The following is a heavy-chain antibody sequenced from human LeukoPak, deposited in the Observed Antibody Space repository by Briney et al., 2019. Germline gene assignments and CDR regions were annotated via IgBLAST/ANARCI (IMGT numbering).Heavy chain of an antibody. Sequence: GGSLRLSCAASGFTFSSYAMSWVRQAPGKGLEWVSAISGSGGSTYYADSVKGRFTISRDNSKSTLYLQMKSLRAEDTAVYYCAKSSWEAYYYYMDVWGKGTTVTVSS. V-gene: IGHV3-23*01. CDR2: ISGSGGST. J-gene: IGHJ6*03. CDR3: AKSSWEAYYYYMDV. CDR1: GFTFSSYA. D-gene: IGHD1-26*01.